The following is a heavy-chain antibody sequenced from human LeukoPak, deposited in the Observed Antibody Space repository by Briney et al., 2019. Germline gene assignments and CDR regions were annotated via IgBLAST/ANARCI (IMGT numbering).Heavy chain of an antibody. V-gene: IGHV3-9*01. Sequence: GRSLRLSFAASGFTFADYAVHWVRQAPGKGLEWVSGITWNSGSIAYADSVKGRFTISRDNAKNSLYLQMNSLRAEDTALYYCAKFGSGSPRDASDIWGQGKMVTVSS. J-gene: IGHJ3*02. D-gene: IGHD3-10*01. CDR1: GFTFADYA. CDR3: AKFGSGSPRDASDI. CDR2: ITWNSGSI.